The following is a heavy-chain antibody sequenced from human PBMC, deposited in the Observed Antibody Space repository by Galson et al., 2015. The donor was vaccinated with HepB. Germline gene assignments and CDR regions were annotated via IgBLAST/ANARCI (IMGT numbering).Heavy chain of an antibody. Sequence: SVKVSCKASEYTFTKYAIHWVRQAPGQRLEWMGWINASNGNTKYSQRFQGRVTMTRDTSATTAYMELSSLRSEDTAVYFCAATTVITFDYWGQGTLVTVSS. CDR2: INASNGNT. V-gene: IGHV1-3*01. CDR1: EYTFTKYA. D-gene: IGHD4-23*01. J-gene: IGHJ4*02. CDR3: AATTVITFDY.